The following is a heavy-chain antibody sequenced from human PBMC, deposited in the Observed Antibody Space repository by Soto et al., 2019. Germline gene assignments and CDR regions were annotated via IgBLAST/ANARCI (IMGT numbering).Heavy chain of an antibody. D-gene: IGHD3-9*01. Sequence: QVQLQQWGAGLLKPSETLSLTCAVYGGSFSGYYWSWIRQPPGKGLEWIGEINHSGSTNYNPSLKSRVTISVDTSKNQFSLKLSSVTAADTAVYYCARGLHNYDTLTGYLRNYYYYMDVWGKGTTVTVSS. CDR3: ARGLHNYDTLTGYLRNYYYYMDV. V-gene: IGHV4-34*01. CDR2: INHSGST. J-gene: IGHJ6*03. CDR1: GGSFSGYY.